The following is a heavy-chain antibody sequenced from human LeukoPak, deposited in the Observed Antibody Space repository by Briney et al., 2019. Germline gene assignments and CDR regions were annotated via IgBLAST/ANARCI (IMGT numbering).Heavy chain of an antibody. CDR1: GYSISSGYY. CDR2: IYQSGST. V-gene: IGHV4-38-2*01. Sequence: SETLSLTCAVSGYSISSGYYWGWIRQPPGKGLEWIGSIYQSGSTYYTPSLKSRVTISVDTSKNQFSLKLSSVTAADTAVYYCPRHRTSSVYYNDFDYWGQGTLVTVSS. J-gene: IGHJ4*02. CDR3: PRHRTSSVYYNDFDY. D-gene: IGHD3-22*01.